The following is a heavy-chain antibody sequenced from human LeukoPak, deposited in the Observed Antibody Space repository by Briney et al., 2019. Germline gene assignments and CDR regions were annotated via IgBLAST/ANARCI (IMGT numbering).Heavy chain of an antibody. CDR1: GFTFSDYY. J-gene: IGHJ5*02. Sequence: PGGSLRLSCAASGFTFSDYYMSWIRQAPGKGLEWVSYISSRGSTIYYADSVKGRFTISRDNAKNSLYLQMNSLRAEDTAVYYCARDSNIVVVPAALDPWGQGTLVTVSS. V-gene: IGHV3-11*01. CDR2: ISSRGSTI. D-gene: IGHD2-2*01. CDR3: ARDSNIVVVPAALDP.